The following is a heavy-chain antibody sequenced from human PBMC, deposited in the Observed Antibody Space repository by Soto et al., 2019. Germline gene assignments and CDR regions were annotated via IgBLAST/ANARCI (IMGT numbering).Heavy chain of an antibody. CDR2: ISVGGGT. Sequence: EVQLLDSGGGLVPPRGSLRLSCAASGFIFRNCGMSWVRQTPGKGLEWVSGISVGGGTHYADSVKGQFTISRDNSNNTLFLQMNTVTGEDTAVYYCPRGWIGEFLFDYWGQGTLVTVSS. D-gene: IGHD3-10*01. CDR1: GFIFRNCG. CDR3: PRGWIGEFLFDY. V-gene: IGHV3-23*01. J-gene: IGHJ4*02.